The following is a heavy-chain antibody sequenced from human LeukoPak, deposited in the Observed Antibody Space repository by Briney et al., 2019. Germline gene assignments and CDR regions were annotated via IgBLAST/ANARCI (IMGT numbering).Heavy chain of an antibody. CDR3: ASGGGSGGTHDY. J-gene: IGHJ4*02. D-gene: IGHD3-10*01. Sequence: GGSLRLSCAASGFTFSSYSMNWVRQAPGKGLEWVSSISSSSSYIYYADSVKGRFIISRDNAKNSLYLQMNSLRAEDTAVYYCASGGGSGGTHDYWGQGTLVTASS. CDR2: ISSSSSYI. V-gene: IGHV3-21*01. CDR1: GFTFSSYS.